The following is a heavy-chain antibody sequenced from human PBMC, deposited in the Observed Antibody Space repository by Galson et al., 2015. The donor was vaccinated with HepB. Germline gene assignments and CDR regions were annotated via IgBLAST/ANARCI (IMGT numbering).Heavy chain of an antibody. CDR1: GYTFTSYD. J-gene: IGHJ6*02. V-gene: IGHV1-8*01. D-gene: IGHD4-23*01. CDR2: MNPNSGNT. CDR3: ARGFRPTTVVTRCRYYGMDV. Sequence: SVTVSCKASGYTFTSYDINWVRQATGQGLEWMGWMNPNSGNTGYAQKFQGRVTMTRNTSISTAYMELSSLRSEDTAVYYCARGFRPTTVVTRCRYYGMDVWGQGTTVTVSS.